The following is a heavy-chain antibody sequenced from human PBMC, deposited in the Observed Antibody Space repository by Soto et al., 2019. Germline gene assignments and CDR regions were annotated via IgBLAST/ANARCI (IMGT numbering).Heavy chain of an antibody. Sequence: SETLSLTCTVSGGSTSSSSYYWGRIRQPPGKGLEWIGSIYFSGSTYYNPSLKSRVTISVDTSKNQFSLKLSSVTAADTAVYYCATEIVVGRMDFRGQGTTVTVSS. V-gene: IGHV4-39*01. CDR2: IYFSGST. D-gene: IGHD3-22*01. CDR1: GGSTSSSSYY. J-gene: IGHJ6*02. CDR3: ATEIVVGRMDF.